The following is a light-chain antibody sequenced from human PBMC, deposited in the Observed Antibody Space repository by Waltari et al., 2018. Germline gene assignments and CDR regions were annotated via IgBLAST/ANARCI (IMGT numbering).Light chain of an antibody. CDR1: ISDVRSSNY. V-gene: IGLV2-23*02. CDR3: CSYAGDSLYV. CDR2: AVT. J-gene: IGLJ1*01. Sequence: QSALTQPASVSGSPGQSITLTCPGTISDVRSSNYVSWYQQYPGKAPKLLIYAVTQRPSGVSYRFSGSKSGNTASLTISGLQAEDEADYYCCSYAGDSLYVFGTGTTVTV.